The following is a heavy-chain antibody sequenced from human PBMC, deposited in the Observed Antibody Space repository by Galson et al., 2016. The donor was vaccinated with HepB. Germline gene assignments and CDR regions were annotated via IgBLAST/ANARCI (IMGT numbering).Heavy chain of an antibody. CDR2: IWYDGSKD. Sequence: SLRLSCAASGNTFSSHGMHWVRQAPGKGLEWVALIWYDGSKDYYLESVKGRFAVSRDNSKNILYLQMNSLRAEYTAVYYCARYYGNYRAFDYWGQGTLVTVSS. J-gene: IGHJ4*02. CDR3: ARYYGNYRAFDY. V-gene: IGHV3-33*04. CDR1: GNTFSSHG. D-gene: IGHD3-10*01.